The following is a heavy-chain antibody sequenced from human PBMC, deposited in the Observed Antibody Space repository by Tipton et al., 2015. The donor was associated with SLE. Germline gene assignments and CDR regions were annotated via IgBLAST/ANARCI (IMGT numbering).Heavy chain of an antibody. CDR3: ASARDHWLVYAY. CDR1: GDSIISSY. V-gene: IGHV4-59*07. CDR2: IYYSGTT. D-gene: IGHD6-19*01. J-gene: IGHJ4*02. Sequence: TLSLTCTVSGDSIISSYWSWIRQPPGKGLEWIGYIYYSGTTNYNPSLKSRVTISVDTSKNQVSLKLSSVTAADTAVYYCASARDHWLVYAYGGQGPLAPVPS.